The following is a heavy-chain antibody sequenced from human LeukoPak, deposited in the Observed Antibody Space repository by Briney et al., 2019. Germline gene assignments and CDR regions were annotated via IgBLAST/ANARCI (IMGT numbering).Heavy chain of an antibody. CDR2: VYYSGST. CDR1: GGSISIYF. Sequence: PSETLSLTCTVSGGSISIYFWSWIRQPPGKGLEWIGYVYYSGSTNYNLSLKSRVTISVDTSKKQFSLKLSSATAADTAVYYCARVLDLSKRGLDAFDIWGQGTMVTVSS. V-gene: IGHV4-59*01. CDR3: ARVLDLSKRGLDAFDI. J-gene: IGHJ3*02. D-gene: IGHD3-16*01.